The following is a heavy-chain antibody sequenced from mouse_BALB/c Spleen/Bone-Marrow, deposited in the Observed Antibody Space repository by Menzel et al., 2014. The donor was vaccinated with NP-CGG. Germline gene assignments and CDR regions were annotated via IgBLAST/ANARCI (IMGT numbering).Heavy chain of an antibody. CDR3: ARRYDYGYGPFAY. CDR1: GFTFSNYT. Sequence: DVQLQESGGGLVQPGGSLKLSCAASGFTFSNYTMSWIRQTPEKRLEWVAYISNGGGTTYYPDTVKGRFTISRDNAKNTQYLQMSSLKSEDTAMYYCARRYDYGYGPFAYWGQGTLVTVSA. J-gene: IGHJ3*01. V-gene: IGHV5-12-2*01. D-gene: IGHD1-2*01. CDR2: ISNGGGTT.